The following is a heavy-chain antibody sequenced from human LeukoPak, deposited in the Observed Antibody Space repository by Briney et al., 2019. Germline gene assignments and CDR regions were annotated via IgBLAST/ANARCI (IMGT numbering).Heavy chain of an antibody. CDR1: GGSISSGGYY. CDR3: ARGRDAYITKPFDY. V-gene: IGHV4-31*03. Sequence: SETLSLTCTVSGGSISSGGYYWNWIRQHPGKGLEWIGYIYSSGSTNYNLSLKSRVSISVDTSKNQFSLKLSSVTAADTAVYYCARGRDAYITKPFDYWGQGTLVSVSS. D-gene: IGHD5-24*01. CDR2: IYSSGST. J-gene: IGHJ4*02.